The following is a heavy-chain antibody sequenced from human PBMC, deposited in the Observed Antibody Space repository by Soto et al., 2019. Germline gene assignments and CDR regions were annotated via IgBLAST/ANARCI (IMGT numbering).Heavy chain of an antibody. CDR2: ISGSGGST. D-gene: IGHD2-2*01. V-gene: IGHV3-23*01. CDR3: AKADCSSTSCGTDPYYYYMDV. Sequence: GGSLRLSCAASGFTFSSYAMSWVRQAPGKGLEWVSAISGSGGSTYYADSVKGRVTISRDNSKNTPYLQMNSLRAEDTAVYYCAKADCSSTSCGTDPYYYYMDVWGKGTTVTVSS. CDR1: GFTFSSYA. J-gene: IGHJ6*03.